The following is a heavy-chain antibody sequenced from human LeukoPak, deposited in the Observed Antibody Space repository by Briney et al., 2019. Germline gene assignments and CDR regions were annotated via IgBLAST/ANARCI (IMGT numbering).Heavy chain of an antibody. CDR1: GFTFSNYW. CDR2: INSDGSTR. J-gene: IGHJ4*02. D-gene: IGHD3-10*01. CDR3: ARRSTSGSYYDD. V-gene: IGHV3-74*03. Sequence: PGGSLRLSCAASGFTFSNYWMHWVRQAPGKGLVWVSRINSDGSTRKYADSVKGRFTISRDNAKNTLYLQMNSLRAEDTAVYYWARRSTSGSYYDDWGQGILVTVSS.